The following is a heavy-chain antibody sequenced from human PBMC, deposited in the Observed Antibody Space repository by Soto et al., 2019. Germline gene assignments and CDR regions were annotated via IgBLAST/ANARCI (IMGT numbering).Heavy chain of an antibody. CDR1: GYSFTSYW. Sequence: PGESLKISCKGSGYSFTSYWISWVRQMPGKGLEWMGRIDPSDSYTNYSPSFQGHVTISADKSISTAYLQWSSLKASDTAMYYCARQYDFWSGFSQPTYYYGMDVWGQGTTVTVS. V-gene: IGHV5-10-1*01. CDR3: ARQYDFWSGFSQPTYYYGMDV. D-gene: IGHD3-3*01. J-gene: IGHJ6*02. CDR2: IDPSDSYT.